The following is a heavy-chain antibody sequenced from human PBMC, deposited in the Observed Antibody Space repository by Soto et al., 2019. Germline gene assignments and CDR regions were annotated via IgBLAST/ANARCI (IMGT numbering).Heavy chain of an antibody. CDR3: AIGRAITVFGVITPFDS. CDR2: ISGNSGTT. CDR1: GFNFSNYA. V-gene: IGHV3-23*01. D-gene: IGHD3-3*01. Sequence: EVQLLESGGDFKQPGGSLRLSCEGSGFNFSNYALNWVRQAPGKRLEWVSVISGNSGTTYYAASVKGRFTISRDNSKKTLDLQMNSLRADDTAVYYCAIGRAITVFGVITPFDSWGQGTLVTVSS. J-gene: IGHJ4*02.